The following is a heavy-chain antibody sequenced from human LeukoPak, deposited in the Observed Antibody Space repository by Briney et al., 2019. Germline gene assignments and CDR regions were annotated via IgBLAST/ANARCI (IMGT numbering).Heavy chain of an antibody. CDR1: GGSISSSY. Sequence: PSETLSLTCTVSGGSISSSYWSWIRQPAGKGLEWIGRFYSSGSTNYNPSLKSRVTMSGDTSKNQFSLKLSSVTAADTAVYYCASDRYGDYLYYFDFWGQGTLVTASS. V-gene: IGHV4-4*07. CDR2: FYSSGST. D-gene: IGHD4-17*01. CDR3: ASDRYGDYLYYFDF. J-gene: IGHJ4*01.